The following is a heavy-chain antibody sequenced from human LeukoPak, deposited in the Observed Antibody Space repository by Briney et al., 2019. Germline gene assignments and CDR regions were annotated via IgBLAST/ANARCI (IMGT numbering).Heavy chain of an antibody. J-gene: IGHJ3*02. CDR3: ARDSPRGYSYGYNAFDI. V-gene: IGHV1-18*01. Sequence: ASVKVSCKASGYNFRNYGIGWVRQAPRQGLEWKGWITVGNSNTNYAQKVQGRVTMTTHTSTSTAYMELRSLRSDDTAVYFCARDSPRGYSYGYNAFDIWGQGTMVTVTS. D-gene: IGHD5-18*01. CDR2: ITVGNSNT. CDR1: GYNFRNYG.